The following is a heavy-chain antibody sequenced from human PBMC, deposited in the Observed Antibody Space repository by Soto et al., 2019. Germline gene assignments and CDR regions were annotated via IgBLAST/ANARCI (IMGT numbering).Heavy chain of an antibody. J-gene: IGHJ5*02. Sequence: SETLSLTCTVSGVSISSYYWSWIRQPPGKGLENIGYIYYTGSTKYNPSLKSRVTISVDTSKNQFSLTLTSMTAADTAVYYCARGDVVVPAAWFDPWGQGSLVTVSS. CDR1: GVSISSYY. CDR2: IYYTGST. D-gene: IGHD2-2*01. CDR3: ARGDVVVPAAWFDP. V-gene: IGHV4-59*01.